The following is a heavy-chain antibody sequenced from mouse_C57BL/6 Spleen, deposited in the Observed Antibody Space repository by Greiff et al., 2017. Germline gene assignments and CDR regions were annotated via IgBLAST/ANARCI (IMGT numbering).Heavy chain of an antibody. J-gene: IGHJ4*01. Sequence: EVQLVESGGGLVKPGGSLKLSCAASGFTFSSYAMSWVRQTPEKRLEWVATISDGGSYTYYPDNVKGRFTISRDNAKNNLYLQMSHLKSEDTAMYYCATGKGMDYWGQGTSVTVSS. D-gene: IGHD4-1*01. CDR1: GFTFSSYA. V-gene: IGHV5-4*01. CDR3: ATGKGMDY. CDR2: ISDGGSYT.